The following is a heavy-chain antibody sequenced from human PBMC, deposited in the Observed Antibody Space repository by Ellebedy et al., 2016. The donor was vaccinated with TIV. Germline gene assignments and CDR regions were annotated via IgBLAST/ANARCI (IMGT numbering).Heavy chain of an antibody. V-gene: IGHV1-69*04. Sequence: AASVKVSCKASGYTFTSYGISWVRQAPGQGLEWMGRIIPILGIANYAQKFQGRVTITADKSTSTAYMELSSLRSEDTAVYYCASRATVAGDYWGQGTLVTVSS. J-gene: IGHJ4*02. D-gene: IGHD6-19*01. CDR3: ASRATVAGDY. CDR2: IIPILGIA. CDR1: GYTFTSYG.